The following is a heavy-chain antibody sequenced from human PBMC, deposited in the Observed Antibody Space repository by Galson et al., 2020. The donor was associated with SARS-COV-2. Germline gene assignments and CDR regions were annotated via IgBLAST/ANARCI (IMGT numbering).Heavy chain of an antibody. Sequence: LSLTCAASGFTFSSYSMNWVRQAPGKGLEWVSSISSSSSYIYYADSVKGRFTISRDNAKNSLYLQMNSLRAEDTAVYYCARYAAGYYFDYWGQGTLVTVSS. J-gene: IGHJ4*02. CDR3: ARYAAGYYFDY. CDR1: GFTFSSYS. CDR2: ISSSSSYI. V-gene: IGHV3-21*01. D-gene: IGHD6-13*01.